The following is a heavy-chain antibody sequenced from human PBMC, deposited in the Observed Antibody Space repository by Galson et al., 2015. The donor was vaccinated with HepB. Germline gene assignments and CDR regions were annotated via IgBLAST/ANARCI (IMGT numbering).Heavy chain of an antibody. CDR3: ARGGLRWKQGNDY. V-gene: IGHV4-59*11. Sequence: SETLSLTCTVSGGSITGPYWSWIRQPPGKGLEWIGNLYYSGNTNYNPSLESRVTISVDTSKNQISLKMNSVSAADTAVYYCARGGLRWKQGNDYWGQGTLVTVSS. CDR2: LYYSGNT. D-gene: IGHD4-23*01. J-gene: IGHJ4*02. CDR1: GGSITGPY.